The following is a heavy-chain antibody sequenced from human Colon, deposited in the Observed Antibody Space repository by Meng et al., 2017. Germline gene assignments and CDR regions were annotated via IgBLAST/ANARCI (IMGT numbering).Heavy chain of an antibody. J-gene: IGHJ4*02. V-gene: IGHV1-2*05. D-gene: IGHD2-15*01. CDR3: ARESADGGSFDL. CDR2: INPRTGDT. Sequence: HVQLVQAGAEVKKPGASVTVSCKASGYTLYIHWVRLRPGEGLEWMGRINPRTGDTKSAQSFQGRVTMTRDTSTTTFSMDLRSLTTDDSDIYFCARESADGGSFDLWGQGTLVTVSS. CDR1: GYTLY.